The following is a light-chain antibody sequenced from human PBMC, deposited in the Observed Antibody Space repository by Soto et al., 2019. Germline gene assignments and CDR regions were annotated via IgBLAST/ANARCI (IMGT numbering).Light chain of an antibody. CDR2: ECN. CDR3: CSYARGSTFADV. J-gene: IGLJ1*01. CDR1: SSDVGSYNL. Sequence: QSALTQPASVSGSPGQSITISCTGTSSDVGSYNLVSWYQQHPGKDPKLMIYECNQRPSGVSNRFSGSNSGTTASLTISGSKAESEAHYYCCSYARGSTFADVFGTGTKLT. V-gene: IGLV2-23*03.